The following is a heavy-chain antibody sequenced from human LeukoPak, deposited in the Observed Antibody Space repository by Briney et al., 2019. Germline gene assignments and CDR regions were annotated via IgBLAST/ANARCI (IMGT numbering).Heavy chain of an antibody. V-gene: IGHV4-61*02. Sequence: PSQTLSLTCTVSGGSISSGSYYWSWIRQPAGKGLEWIGRIYTSGSTNYNPSLKSRVTISVDTSKNQFSLKLSSVTAADTAVYYCARERYYCARGGLDVWGKGTTVTASS. CDR1: GGSISSGSYY. J-gene: IGHJ6*04. CDR3: ARERYYCARGGLDV. D-gene: IGHD3-10*02. CDR2: IYTSGST.